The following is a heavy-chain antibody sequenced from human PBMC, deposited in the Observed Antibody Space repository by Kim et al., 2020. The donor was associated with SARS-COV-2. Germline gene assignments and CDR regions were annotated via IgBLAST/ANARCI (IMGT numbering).Heavy chain of an antibody. J-gene: IGHJ6*02. D-gene: IGHD2-8*02. V-gene: IGHV3-9*01. CDR3: AKIRWDFTDYGMDV. Sequence: GGSLRLSCAASGFTFDDYDMHWVRQAPGKGLEWVSGISWNSGSIGYADSVKGRFTISRDNAKNSLYLQMNSLRAEDTALYYCAKIRWDFTDYGMDVWGQG. CDR2: ISWNSGSI. CDR1: GFTFDDYD.